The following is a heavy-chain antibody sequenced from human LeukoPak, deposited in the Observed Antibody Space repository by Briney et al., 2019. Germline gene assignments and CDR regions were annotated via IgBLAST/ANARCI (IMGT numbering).Heavy chain of an antibody. CDR2: TKQDGSEK. Sequence: GGSLRLSCAASGFTFSTYWMSWVRQAPGKGLEWVANTKQDGSEKYYLDSVKGRFTISRDNAKNSLYLQMNSLRAEDTAVYFCTREAAAGIDYWGQGTLVTVSS. D-gene: IGHD6-13*01. J-gene: IGHJ4*02. V-gene: IGHV3-7*01. CDR3: TREAAAGIDY. CDR1: GFTFSTYW.